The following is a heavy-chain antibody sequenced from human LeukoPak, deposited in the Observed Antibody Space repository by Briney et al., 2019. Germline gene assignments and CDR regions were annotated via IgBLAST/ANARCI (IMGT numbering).Heavy chain of an antibody. CDR1: GGSIGSYY. V-gene: IGHV4-4*07. CDR3: ARSVIGSSAFPFDY. J-gene: IGHJ4*02. Sequence: PSETLSLTCTVSGGSIGSYYWTSIRQPAGRGLEWIGHIYTSGSTTYNPSLKSRVTISVDKSKKQFSLKLSSVTAADTAIYYCARSVIGSSAFPFDYWGQGTLVTVSS. CDR2: IYTSGST. D-gene: IGHD3-10*01.